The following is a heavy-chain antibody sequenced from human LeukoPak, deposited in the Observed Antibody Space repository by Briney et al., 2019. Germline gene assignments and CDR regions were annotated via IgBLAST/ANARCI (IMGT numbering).Heavy chain of an antibody. CDR2: IYYSGST. Sequence: SQTLSLTCTVSGGSISSGGYYWSWIRQHPGKGLEWIGYIYYSGSTYYNPSLKSRVTISVDTSKNQFSLKLSSVTVADTAVYYCAKSGNKYNWFDPWGQGTLVTVSS. V-gene: IGHV4-31*03. D-gene: IGHD1/OR15-1a*01. J-gene: IGHJ5*02. CDR1: GGSISSGGYY. CDR3: AKSGNKYNWFDP.